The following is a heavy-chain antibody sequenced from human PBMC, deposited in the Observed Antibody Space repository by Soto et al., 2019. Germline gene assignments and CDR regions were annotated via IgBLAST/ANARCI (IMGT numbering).Heavy chain of an antibody. D-gene: IGHD2-2*01. CDR3: ARALCSSSSCYRNWFDP. Sequence: PGGSLRLSCAASGFTFSSYAMSWVRQAPGKGLEWVSAISGSGGSTYYADSVKGRFTISRDNAKNTLYLQMNSLRAEDTAVYYCARALCSSSSCYRNWFDPWGQGTLVIVSS. CDR1: GFTFSSYA. V-gene: IGHV3-23*01. J-gene: IGHJ5*02. CDR2: ISGSGGST.